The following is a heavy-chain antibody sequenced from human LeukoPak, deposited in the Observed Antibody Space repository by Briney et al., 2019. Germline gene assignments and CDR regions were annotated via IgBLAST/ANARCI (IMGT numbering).Heavy chain of an antibody. V-gene: IGHV4-59*08. CDR2: IPYSGST. J-gene: IGHJ4*02. CDR3: ARVGYGDHFDY. D-gene: IGHD4-17*01. Sequence: PSETLSLTCTVSGDSINNNYWSWVRQSPVKGLEFIGYIPYSGSTNYNPSLKSRVTISVDTSKNQFSLRLSSVTAADTAVYYCARVGYGDHFDYWGQGTLVTVSS. CDR1: GDSINNNY.